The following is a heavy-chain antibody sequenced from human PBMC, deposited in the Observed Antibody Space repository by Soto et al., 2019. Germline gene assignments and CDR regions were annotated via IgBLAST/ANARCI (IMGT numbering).Heavy chain of an antibody. V-gene: IGHV4-31*03. D-gene: IGHD2-15*01. J-gene: IGHJ4*02. CDR2: IYYSGSA. Sequence: SETLSLTCTVSGGSISSSSYYWGWIRQYSGKGLEWIGYIYYSGSAHYNPSLMSRVSLSIDTPKNQFSLKLSSVTAADTAVYYCARDDGGKTDFWGQGTLVTVSS. CDR1: GGSISSSSYY. CDR3: ARDDGGKTDF.